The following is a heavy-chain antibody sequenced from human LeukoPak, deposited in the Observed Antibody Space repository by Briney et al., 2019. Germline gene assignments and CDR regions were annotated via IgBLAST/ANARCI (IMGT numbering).Heavy chain of an antibody. D-gene: IGHD1-26*01. CDR1: GYSFTSYW. J-gene: IGHJ4*02. Sequence: GEALKIFCRGSGYSFTSYWIGWVRQMPGKGLEWMGIIYPGDSDTRYSPSFQGQVTFLADKSISTAYLQWNSLKASDTAMYYCARHGGRSGSYYGEFDYWGQGPLVTVSS. V-gene: IGHV5-51*01. CDR2: IYPGDSDT. CDR3: ARHGGRSGSYYGEFDY.